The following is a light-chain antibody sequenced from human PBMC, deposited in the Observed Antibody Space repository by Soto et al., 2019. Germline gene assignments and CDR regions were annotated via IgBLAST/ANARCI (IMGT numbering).Light chain of an antibody. CDR2: KVS. V-gene: IGKV2-30*02. CDR3: MQGTHWPYT. Sequence: DVVMTQSPLSLPVTLGQPASISCRSTQSLVHSDGNTHLNWFQQRPGQSPRRLICKVSNRDSGVPDRFSGSASGPDFPLKISRVEAEDVGVYYCMQGTHWPYTFGQGPKLAIK. J-gene: IGKJ2*01. CDR1: QSLVHSDGNTH.